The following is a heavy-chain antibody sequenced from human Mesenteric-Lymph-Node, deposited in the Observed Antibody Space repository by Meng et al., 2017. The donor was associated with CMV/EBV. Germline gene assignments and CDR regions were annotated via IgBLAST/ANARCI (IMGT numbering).Heavy chain of an antibody. Sequence: LSLPCAVYGGSFSDYYWSWIRQPPGKGLEWIGEINHSGSTNYNPSPKSRVTISVDTSKNQFSLRLSSVTAADTAVYYCASVNFSFDYWGQGTLVTVSS. V-gene: IGHV4-34*01. CDR2: INHSGST. J-gene: IGHJ4*02. D-gene: IGHD3-3*01. CDR3: ASVNFSFDY. CDR1: GGSFSDYY.